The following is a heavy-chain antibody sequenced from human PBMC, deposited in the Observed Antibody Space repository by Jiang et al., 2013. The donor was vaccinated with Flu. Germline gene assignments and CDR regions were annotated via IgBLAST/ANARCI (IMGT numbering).Heavy chain of an antibody. CDR1: GYTFTSYA. CDR3: ARVRGGLLWFGELLEDYYYYGMDV. V-gene: IGHV7-4-1*02. Sequence: QSGSELKKPGASVKVSCKASGYTFTSYAMNWVRQAPGQGLEWMGWINTNTGNPTYAQGFTGGFVFSLDTSVSTAYLQISSLKAEDTAVYYCARVRGGLLWFGELLEDYYYYGMDVWGQGTTVTVSS. J-gene: IGHJ6*02. CDR2: INTNTGNP. D-gene: IGHD3-10*01.